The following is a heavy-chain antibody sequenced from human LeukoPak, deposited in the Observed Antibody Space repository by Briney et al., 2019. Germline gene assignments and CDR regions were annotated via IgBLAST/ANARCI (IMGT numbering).Heavy chain of an antibody. CDR3: ARLYSYAMDV. Sequence: PGGSLRLSCAASGFTVSRYWMTWVRQAPGKGLEWVAKIKEDGSDKYYVDSLKGRFTISKDNAKNSLYMQMNSLRAEDTAVYYCARLYSYAMDVWGQGTTVTVSS. CDR1: GFTVSRYW. CDR2: IKEDGSDK. V-gene: IGHV3-7*01. J-gene: IGHJ6*02.